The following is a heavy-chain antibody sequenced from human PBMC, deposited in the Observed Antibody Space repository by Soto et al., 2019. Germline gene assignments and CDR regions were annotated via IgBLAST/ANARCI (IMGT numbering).Heavy chain of an antibody. CDR1: GFTFSHAW. Sequence: EVQLVESGGGLVQPGGSLRLSCAASGFTFSHAWMNWVRQAPGKGLEWVGRIKSKTDGGATDYAAPVKGRFTISRDDSKNTLYLQMNSLKTEDTAMYFCTTFRYYYDSSGYYLWDFWGQGTLVTVSS. V-gene: IGHV3-15*07. D-gene: IGHD3-22*01. CDR3: TTFRYYYDSSGYYLWDF. J-gene: IGHJ4*02. CDR2: IKSKTDGGAT.